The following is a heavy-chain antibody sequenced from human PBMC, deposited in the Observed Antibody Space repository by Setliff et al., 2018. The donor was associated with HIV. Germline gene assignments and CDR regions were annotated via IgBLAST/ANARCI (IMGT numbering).Heavy chain of an antibody. V-gene: IGHV4-34*01. CDR1: GGSFSGYY. J-gene: IGHJ5*01. D-gene: IGHD2-15*01. Sequence: PSETLSLTCAVYGGSFSGYYWSWIRQPPGKGLEWIGEINHSGSTNYNPSLKTRLIISRDTSKNQFSLRLSSATVADTAIYYCARGFEGYCSGASCHWFDSWGQGTQVTVSS. CDR3: ARGFEGYCSGASCHWFDS. CDR2: INHSGST.